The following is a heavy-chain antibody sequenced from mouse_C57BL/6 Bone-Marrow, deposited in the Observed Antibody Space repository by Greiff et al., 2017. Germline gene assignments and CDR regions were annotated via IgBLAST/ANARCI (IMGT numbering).Heavy chain of an antibody. CDR2: IRNKANNHAT. CDR3: TNQYGYAY. V-gene: IGHV6-6*01. Sequence: EVQVVESGGGLVQPGGSMKLSCAASGFTFSNAWMDWVRQSPEKGLEWVGEIRNKANNHATYYAESVKGRFTISRDDSKGSVYLQMNSLMADDTGFYYCTNQYGYAYWGQGTLVTVSA. D-gene: IGHD2-2*01. CDR1: GFTFSNAW. J-gene: IGHJ3*01.